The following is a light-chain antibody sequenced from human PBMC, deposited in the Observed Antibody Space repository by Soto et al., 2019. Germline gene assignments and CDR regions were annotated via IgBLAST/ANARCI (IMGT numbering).Light chain of an antibody. CDR3: QHYNNWPPIT. CDR2: ESS. Sequence: ETVMTQSPATLSVSPGERVTLSCRASQSVSSNLAWYQQKPGQAPRLLIYESSTRVTGIPARFSGSGSGTEFTLTISSLQSEDFAVYYCQHYNNWPPITFGQGTRLEIK. V-gene: IGKV3-15*01. J-gene: IGKJ5*01. CDR1: QSVSSN.